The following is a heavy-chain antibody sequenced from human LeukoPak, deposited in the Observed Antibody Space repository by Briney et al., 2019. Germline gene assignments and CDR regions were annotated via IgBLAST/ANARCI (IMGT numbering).Heavy chain of an antibody. Sequence: ASMKVSCKVSGYNFNELSMHWVRQAPGKGLEWVGGFDPEDGETIYAQKFQGRVTMTEDTSTDTAYMELSSLRSEDTAVYYCASADPRLYTIRYFEYWGQGTLVTVSS. CDR1: GYNFNELS. V-gene: IGHV1-24*01. D-gene: IGHD3-16*01. CDR2: FDPEDGET. J-gene: IGHJ4*02. CDR3: ASADPRLYTIRYFEY.